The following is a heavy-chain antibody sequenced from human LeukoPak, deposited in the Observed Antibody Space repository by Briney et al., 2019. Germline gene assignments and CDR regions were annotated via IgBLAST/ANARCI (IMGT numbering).Heavy chain of an antibody. Sequence: GGSLRLSCAASGFTFSSYGMHWVRQAPGKGLEWVAVIWYDGSNKYYADSVKGRFTISRDNSKNTLYLQMNSLRAEDTAVYYCARDTGIAAADHYYYGMDVWGQGTTVTVSS. J-gene: IGHJ6*02. CDR2: IWYDGSNK. CDR3: ARDTGIAAADHYYYGMDV. CDR1: GFTFSSYG. D-gene: IGHD6-13*01. V-gene: IGHV3-33*01.